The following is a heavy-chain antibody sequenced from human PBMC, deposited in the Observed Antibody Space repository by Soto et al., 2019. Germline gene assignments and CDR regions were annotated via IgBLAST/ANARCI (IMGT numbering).Heavy chain of an antibody. CDR2: IHTSGST. V-gene: IGHV4-4*07. CDR1: GDSIRSYY. Sequence: LSLTCTVSGDSIRSYYWSWTRQPAGSGLEWIGRIHTSGSTNCNPSLKSRVTMSVDASKNQFSLRLASVTAADTAVYYCARDWEDSSRYIYWGQGILVTVSS. CDR3: ARDWEDSSRYIY. D-gene: IGHD3-22*01. J-gene: IGHJ4*02.